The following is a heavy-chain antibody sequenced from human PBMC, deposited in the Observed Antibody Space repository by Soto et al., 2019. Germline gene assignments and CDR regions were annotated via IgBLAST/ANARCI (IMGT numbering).Heavy chain of an antibody. CDR1: GYTFTSYC. V-gene: IGHV1-18*04. Sequence: ASVKVSCKASGYTFTSYCISWVRQAPGQGLEWMGWISAYNGNTNYAQKLQGRVTMTTDTSTSTAYMELRSLRSDDTAVYYCARDSASTDSSGYMIDYWGQGTLVTVSS. J-gene: IGHJ4*02. D-gene: IGHD3-22*01. CDR3: ARDSASTDSSGYMIDY. CDR2: ISAYNGNT.